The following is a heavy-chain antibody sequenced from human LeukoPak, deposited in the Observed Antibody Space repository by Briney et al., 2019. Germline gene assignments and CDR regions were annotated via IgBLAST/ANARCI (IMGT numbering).Heavy chain of an antibody. CDR3: ARGSGSWRGRYYFDY. CDR1: GFTFSSYS. D-gene: IGHD1-26*01. CDR2: ISSSSSYI. Sequence: GGSLRLSCAASGFTFSSYSMNWVRQAPGKGLEWVSSISSSSSYIYYADSVKGRFTISRDNAKNSLYLQMNSLRAEDTAVYYCARGSGSWRGRYYFDYWGQGTLVTVSS. J-gene: IGHJ4*02. V-gene: IGHV3-21*01.